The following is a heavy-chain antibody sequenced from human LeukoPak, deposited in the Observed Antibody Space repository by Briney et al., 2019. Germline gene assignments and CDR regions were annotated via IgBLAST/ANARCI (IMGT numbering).Heavy chain of an antibody. CDR1: GGSISSYY. V-gene: IGHV4-59*08. D-gene: IGHD6-13*01. CDR3: ARLTSSSSGSSFDY. J-gene: IGHJ4*02. CDR2: IYYSGST. Sequence: SETLSLTCTVSGGSISSYYWSWIRQPPGKGLEWIGYIYYSGSTNYNPSLKSRVTISGDTSKNQFSLKLSSVTAADTAVYYCARLTSSSSGSSFDYWGQGTLVTVSS.